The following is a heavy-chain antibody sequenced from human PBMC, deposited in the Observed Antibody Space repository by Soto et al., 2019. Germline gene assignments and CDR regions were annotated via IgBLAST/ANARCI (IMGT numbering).Heavy chain of an antibody. V-gene: IGHV4-39*01. CDR3: ARLGAAGKRGYYYGMDV. CDR2: IYYSVST. D-gene: IGHD1-26*01. CDR1: GGAISSSSYY. J-gene: IGHJ6*02. Sequence: SDTLSLTGTASGGAISSSSYYWGWSRQPPGKGLWWIGIIYYSVSTYYNPSLKRRVTISVDTSKNHFSLKLGCGTAADTAVYYCARLGAAGKRGYYYGMDVWGQGTTVTVSS.